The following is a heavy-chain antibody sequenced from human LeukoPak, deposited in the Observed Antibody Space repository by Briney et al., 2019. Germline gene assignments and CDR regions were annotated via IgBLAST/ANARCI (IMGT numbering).Heavy chain of an antibody. CDR3: VRDYSNFVQGD. Sequence: SETLSLTCTVPGDSISSSSYYWGWIRQPPGKELEWIGSIFYDGSTYYNSSLKSRLTIFADTSKNQFSLKMTSVTAADTAVYYCVRDYSNFVQGDWGQGTLVTVSS. CDR2: IFYDGST. D-gene: IGHD4-11*01. V-gene: IGHV4-39*02. CDR1: GDSISSSSYY. J-gene: IGHJ4*02.